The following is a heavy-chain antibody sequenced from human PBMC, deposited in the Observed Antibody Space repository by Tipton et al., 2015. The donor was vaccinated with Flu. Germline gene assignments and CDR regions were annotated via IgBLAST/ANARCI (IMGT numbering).Heavy chain of an antibody. D-gene: IGHD6-19*01. CDR2: ISAYNGDT. Sequence: QSGPEVKRPGASVKVSCKASGYTFTNYGISWVRQAPGHGLEWMGWISAYNGDTKYAQKFQARVSMTTDPSTSTAYMELRSLRSDDTAVYFCATVVDPPTHSIGYYYFDYWGQGTLVTVSS. J-gene: IGHJ4*02. CDR3: ATVVDPPTHSIGYYYFDY. CDR1: GYTFTNYG. V-gene: IGHV1-18*01.